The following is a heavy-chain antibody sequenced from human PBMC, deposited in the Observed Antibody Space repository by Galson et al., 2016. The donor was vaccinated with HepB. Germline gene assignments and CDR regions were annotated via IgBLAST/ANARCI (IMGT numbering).Heavy chain of an antibody. CDR1: GGSISSGGYY. V-gene: IGHV4-31*03. CDR2: ILYSGSS. J-gene: IGHJ4*02. D-gene: IGHD5-18*01. CDR3: ARDKNERGYSYGHFDY. Sequence: TLSLTCSVSGGSISSGGYYWSWIRQHPGKGLEWIGYILYSGSSYYNPSLKSRVTISVDTSKNQFSLKLSSVTAADTAVYYCARDKNERGYSYGHFDYWGQGALVTVSS.